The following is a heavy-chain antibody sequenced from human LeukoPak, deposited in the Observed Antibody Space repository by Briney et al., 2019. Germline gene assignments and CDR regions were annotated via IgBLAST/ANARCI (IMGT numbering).Heavy chain of an antibody. CDR2: ISSSGVTI. Sequence: GGSLRLSCATSGFTFSDSYMSWVRQAPGQGPEWVSYISSSGVTIKYADSVRGRFTISRDNAKNSLYLQMNSLRAEDTAVYYCARAIRFLEYYMDVWGKGTTVTVSS. V-gene: IGHV3-11*04. CDR1: GFTFSDSY. J-gene: IGHJ6*03. D-gene: IGHD3-3*01. CDR3: ARAIRFLEYYMDV.